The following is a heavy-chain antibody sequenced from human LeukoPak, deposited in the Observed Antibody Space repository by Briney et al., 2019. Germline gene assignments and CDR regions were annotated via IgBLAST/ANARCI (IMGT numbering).Heavy chain of an antibody. D-gene: IGHD3-22*01. V-gene: IGHV4-34*01. CDR2: INHSGST. CDR1: GGSFSGYY. CDR3: ARQSDFGYYYDSSGPQGYYMDV. J-gene: IGHJ6*03. Sequence: PSETLSLTCAVYGGSFSGYYWSWIRQPPGKGLEWIGEINHSGSTNYNPSLKSRVTISVDTSKNQFSLKLSSVTAADTAVYYCARQSDFGYYYDSSGPQGYYMDVWGKGTTVTVSS.